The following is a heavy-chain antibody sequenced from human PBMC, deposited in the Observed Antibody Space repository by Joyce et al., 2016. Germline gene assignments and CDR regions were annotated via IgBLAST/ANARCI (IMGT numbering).Heavy chain of an antibody. CDR2: ISTDNGNT. V-gene: IGHV1-18*01. Sequence: QVQLVQSGADVKKPGTSVKVSCKASGYTFVSSGITWVRQAPGRGLEWMGWISTDNGNTKYGQKFRDRVTMTTDTSTTTAYMELRSLRSDDTAVYYCARDYYGDVDSWGQGTLVTVSS. CDR1: GYTFVSSG. J-gene: IGHJ4*02. CDR3: ARDYYGDVDS. D-gene: IGHD3-10*01.